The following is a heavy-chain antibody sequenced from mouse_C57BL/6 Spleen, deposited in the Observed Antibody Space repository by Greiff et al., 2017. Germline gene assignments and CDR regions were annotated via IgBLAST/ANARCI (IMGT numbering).Heavy chain of an antibody. V-gene: IGHV1-26*01. CDR2: INPNTGGT. J-gene: IGHJ4*01. CDR1: GYTFTDYY. D-gene: IGHD1-1*01. CDR3: ARSGYYGSQDY. Sequence: VQLQQSGPELVKPGASVKISCKASGYTFTDYYMNWVKQSHGKSLEWIGDINPNTGGTSYNQKFKGKATLTVDKSSSTAYMELRSLTSEDSAVYYCARSGYYGSQDYWGQGTSVTVSS.